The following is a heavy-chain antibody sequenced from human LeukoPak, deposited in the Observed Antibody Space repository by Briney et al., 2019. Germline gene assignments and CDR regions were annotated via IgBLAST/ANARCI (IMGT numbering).Heavy chain of an antibody. CDR3: ARDRIGKYSIDY. CDR1: GFSVRNNY. Sequence: GGSLRLSCAASGFSVRNNYMSWVRQAPGKGLEWVSVLYSGGSTYYADSVKGRFTISRDNSRNTLYLKMNSLRAEDTAVYYCARDRIGKYSIDYWGQGTLVTVSS. CDR2: LYSGGST. V-gene: IGHV3-66*01. J-gene: IGHJ4*02. D-gene: IGHD2-15*01.